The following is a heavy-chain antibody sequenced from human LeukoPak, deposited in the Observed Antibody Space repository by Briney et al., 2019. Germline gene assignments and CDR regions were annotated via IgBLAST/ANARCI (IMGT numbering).Heavy chain of an antibody. V-gene: IGHV3-7*03. D-gene: IGHD6-13*01. CDR3: AKRLSSSSTWYYFDY. J-gene: IGHJ4*02. CDR1: GFTFSSSW. Sequence: QPGGSLRLSCAASGFTFSSSWMGWVRQAPGKGLEWVANIKQDGSEKYYVDSVKGRFTISRDNTKNSLSLQMNSLRAEDTAVYYCAKRLSSSSTWYYFDYWGQGTLVTVSS. CDR2: IKQDGSEK.